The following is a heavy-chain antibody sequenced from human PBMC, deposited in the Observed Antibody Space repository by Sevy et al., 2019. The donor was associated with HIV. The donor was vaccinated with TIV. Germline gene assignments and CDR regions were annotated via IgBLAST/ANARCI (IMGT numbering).Heavy chain of an antibody. CDR3: XXXXXXXXXXXXXXYYYGMDV. V-gene: IGHV3-30*02. CDR1: GFTFSTYG. Sequence: GGSLRLSCAASGFTFSTYGMHWVRQAPGKGLEWVAFIRFDGTIKYYTDSVKGGLTISRANSKTTLYLQMTSLKAEAXXXXXXXXXXXXXXXXXXXXYYYGMDVWGQGTTVTVSS. J-gene: IGHJ6*02. CDR2: IRFDGTIK.